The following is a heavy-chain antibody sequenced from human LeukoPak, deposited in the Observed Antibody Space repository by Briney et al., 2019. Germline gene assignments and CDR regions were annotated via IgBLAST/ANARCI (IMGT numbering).Heavy chain of an antibody. Sequence: ASVKVSCKASGYTFTSYYMHWVRQAPGQGLEWMGIINPSGGSTSYAQKFQGRVTMTRDMSTSTVYMELSSLRSEDTAVYYCARSITMIVVVTPYDAFDIWGQGTMVTVSS. CDR2: INPSGGST. J-gene: IGHJ3*02. CDR1: GYTFTSYY. CDR3: ARSITMIVVVTPYDAFDI. D-gene: IGHD3-22*01. V-gene: IGHV1-46*01.